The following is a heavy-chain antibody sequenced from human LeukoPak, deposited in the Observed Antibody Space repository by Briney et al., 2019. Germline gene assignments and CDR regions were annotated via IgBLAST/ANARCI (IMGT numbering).Heavy chain of an antibody. Sequence: GASVKVSCKVSGYTLTELSMHWVRQAPGKGLEWMGGFDPEDGETIYAQKFQGRVTMTEDTSTDTAYMELSSLRSEDTAVYYCATAIGATVTTSVLDYWGQGTLVTVSS. CDR1: GYTLTELS. CDR3: ATAIGATVTTSVLDY. V-gene: IGHV1-24*01. D-gene: IGHD4-11*01. CDR2: FDPEDGET. J-gene: IGHJ4*02.